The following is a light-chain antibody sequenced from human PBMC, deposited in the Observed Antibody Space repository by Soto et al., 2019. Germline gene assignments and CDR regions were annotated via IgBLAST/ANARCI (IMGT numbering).Light chain of an antibody. CDR1: QSVSSN. J-gene: IGKJ1*01. CDR2: GAS. V-gene: IGKV3-15*01. Sequence: EIVMAQAPATLSVTPGERATLSCRASQSVSSNLAWYQQKPGQAPRLLIYGASTRATGIPARFSGSVSGTDFTLTISSLQSEDFAVYYCQQYNNLPPWTFRERTKVEIK. CDR3: QQYNNLPPWT.